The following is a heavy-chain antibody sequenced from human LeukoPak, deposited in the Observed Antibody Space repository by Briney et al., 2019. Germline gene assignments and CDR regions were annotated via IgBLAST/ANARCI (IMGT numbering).Heavy chain of an antibody. Sequence: SETLSLTCTVSGGSISSYYWSWIRQPPGKGLEWIGYIYYSGSTNYNPSLKSRVTISVDKSKNQFSLKLSSVTAADTAVYYCASVSFRPESVLVGATTNYFDYWGQGTLVTVSS. J-gene: IGHJ4*02. CDR2: IYYSGST. CDR1: GGSISSYY. CDR3: ASVSFRPESVLVGATTNYFDY. D-gene: IGHD1-26*01. V-gene: IGHV4-59*01.